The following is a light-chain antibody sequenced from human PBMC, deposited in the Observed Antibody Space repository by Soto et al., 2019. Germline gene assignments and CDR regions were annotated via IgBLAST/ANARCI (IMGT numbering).Light chain of an antibody. Sequence: IQRQPSPTTLSASVGDSVPITCRASQSISSWLAWYQQKPGKAPKLLIYDASNLESGVPSRFSGSGSGTEFTLTISSLQPDDFATYYCQQYKTFGQGTKVDIK. J-gene: IGKJ1*01. V-gene: IGKV1-5*01. CDR3: QQYKT. CDR1: QSISSW. CDR2: DAS.